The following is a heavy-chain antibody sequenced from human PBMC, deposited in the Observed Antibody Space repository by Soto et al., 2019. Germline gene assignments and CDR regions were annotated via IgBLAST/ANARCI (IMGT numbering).Heavy chain of an antibody. D-gene: IGHD2-15*01. CDR3: TSSHNLNLKSGILCYCSGGSCYQEVYYYYGMDV. Sequence: HPGGSLRLSCAASGFTFSGYAMNWVRQAPGKGLEWVSVISGSGGSTYYADSVKGRFTISRDNSKNTLYLQMNSLRAEDTAVYYCTSSHNLNLKSGILCYCSGGSCYQEVYYYYGMDVWGQGTTVTVSS. V-gene: IGHV3-23*01. CDR1: GFTFSGYA. J-gene: IGHJ6*02. CDR2: ISGSGGST.